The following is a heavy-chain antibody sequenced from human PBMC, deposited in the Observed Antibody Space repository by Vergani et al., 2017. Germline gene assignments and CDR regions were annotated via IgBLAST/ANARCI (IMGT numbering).Heavy chain of an antibody. CDR2: ISGSGGRT. J-gene: IGHJ4*02. CDR3: ALSGYSGRDY. CDR1: GFTFAGMA. D-gene: IGHD5-12*01. V-gene: IGHV3-23*04. Sequence: VQLVESGGGLVQPGGSLRLSCAAPGFTFAGMAMGWVRQAPGKGLEWFSAISGSGGRTYYADSVKGRFTISRDNAKNSLYLQMNSLRAEDTAVYYWALSGYSGRDYWGQGTLVTVSS.